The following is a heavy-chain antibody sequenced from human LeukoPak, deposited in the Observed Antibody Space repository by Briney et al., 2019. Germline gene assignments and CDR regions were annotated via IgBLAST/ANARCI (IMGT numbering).Heavy chain of an antibody. CDR3: ARDANWGFDAFDI. D-gene: IGHD7-27*01. Sequence: GGSLRLSCAASGFTFSSYGMHWVRQAPGKGLEWVAVIWYDGSNKYYADSVKDRFTISRDNSKNTLYLQMNSLRAEDTAVYYCARDANWGFDAFDIWGQGTMVAVSS. J-gene: IGHJ3*02. CDR2: IWYDGSNK. CDR1: GFTFSSYG. V-gene: IGHV3-33*01.